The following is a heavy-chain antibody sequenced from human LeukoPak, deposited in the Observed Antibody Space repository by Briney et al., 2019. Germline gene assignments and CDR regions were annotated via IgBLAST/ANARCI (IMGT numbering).Heavy chain of an antibody. V-gene: IGHV4-4*07. J-gene: IGHJ4*02. Sequence: KPSETLSLTCTVSGDAISSYTWSWLRQPAGKGLEFIGRMYIRGSTNYNPSLKSRVTMSVDTAKNQFSLKLSSVTAADTAIYYCARERESKYFDYWGQGTLVTVSS. CDR3: ARERESKYFDY. D-gene: IGHD4-11*01. CDR1: GDAISSYT. CDR2: MYIRGST.